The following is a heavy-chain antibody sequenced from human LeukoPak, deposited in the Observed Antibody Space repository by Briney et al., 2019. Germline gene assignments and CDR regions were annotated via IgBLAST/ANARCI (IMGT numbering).Heavy chain of an antibody. CDR2: ISDDGSNK. J-gene: IGHJ4*02. Sequence: GGSLRLSCAASGFTFNNYGLHWVRQAPGKGLEWVAVISDDGSNKYYADSVKGRFMISRDNSKNMLYLQMNSLRAEDTAVYYCARGSRSSGWFDYWGQGTLVTVSS. D-gene: IGHD6-19*01. CDR1: GFTFNNYG. V-gene: IGHV3-30*03. CDR3: ARGSRSSGWFDY.